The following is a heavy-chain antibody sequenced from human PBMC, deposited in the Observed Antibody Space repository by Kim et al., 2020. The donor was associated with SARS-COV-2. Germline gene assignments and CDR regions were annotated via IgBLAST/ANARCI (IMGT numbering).Heavy chain of an antibody. J-gene: IGHJ4*02. V-gene: IGHV4-34*01. CDR1: GGSFSGYY. Sequence: SETLSLTCAVYGGSFSGYYWSWIRQPPGKGLEWIGEINHSGSTNYNPSLKSRVTISVDTSKNQFSLKLSSVTAADTAVYYCASHHTGDCSSTSCYSRPFDYWGQGTLVTVSS. D-gene: IGHD2-2*02. CDR2: INHSGST. CDR3: ASHHTGDCSSTSCYSRPFDY.